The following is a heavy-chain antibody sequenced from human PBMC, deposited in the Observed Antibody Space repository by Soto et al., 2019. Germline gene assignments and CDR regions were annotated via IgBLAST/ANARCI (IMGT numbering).Heavy chain of an antibody. CDR1: GGSISSGGYY. CDR2: IYYSGST. Sequence: QVQLQESGPGLVKPSQTLSLTCTVSGGSISSGGYYWSWIRQHPGKGLEGIGYIYYSGSTYYNPSLKSRVTISVDPSKNQFSLKLSSVTAADTAVYYCARGGTIFGVVISYWGQGTLVTVSS. J-gene: IGHJ4*02. D-gene: IGHD3-3*01. CDR3: ARGGTIFGVVISY. V-gene: IGHV4-31*03.